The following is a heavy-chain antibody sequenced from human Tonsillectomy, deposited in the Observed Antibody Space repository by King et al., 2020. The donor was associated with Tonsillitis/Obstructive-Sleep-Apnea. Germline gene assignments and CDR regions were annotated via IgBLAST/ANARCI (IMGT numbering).Heavy chain of an antibody. J-gene: IGHJ4*02. CDR1: GGSISSYY. V-gene: IGHV4-59*01. Sequence: QLQESGPGLVKPSETLSLTCTVSGGSISSYYWSWIRQPQGKGLEWIGYIYYSGSTNYNPSLKSRVTISVDTSKNKFSLKLSFVTAADTAVYYCARDLGWSGYYWGQGTLVTVSS. D-gene: IGHD6-19*01. CDR2: IYYSGST. CDR3: ARDLGWSGYY.